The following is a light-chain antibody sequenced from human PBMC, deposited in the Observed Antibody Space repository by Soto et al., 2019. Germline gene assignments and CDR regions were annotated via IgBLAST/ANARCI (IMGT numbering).Light chain of an antibody. CDR1: GSNIAVGYE. Sequence: QSVLTQPPAVSGAPGQRVTIPCTGSGSNIAVGYEVHWYQQLPGTAPKLLIYAHTNRPSGVPDRFSASTSGTSASLAITGLQAEDEADYYCQSYYSTLSGSRVFGGGTKVTVL. V-gene: IGLV1-40*01. CDR3: QSYYSTLSGSRV. J-gene: IGLJ3*02. CDR2: AHT.